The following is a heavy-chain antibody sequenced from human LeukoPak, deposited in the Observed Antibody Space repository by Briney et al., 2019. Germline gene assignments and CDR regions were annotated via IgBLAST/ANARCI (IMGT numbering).Heavy chain of an antibody. V-gene: IGHV4-61*02. Sequence: SETLTLTCTVSGGSISSGSYYWSWIRQPAGKGLEWIRRIYTSGSTNYNPSLKSRVTISVDTSKNQFSLKLSSVTAADTAVYYCARGPYYDFWSGYSAFDIWGQGTMVTVSS. J-gene: IGHJ3*02. CDR2: IYTSGST. CDR3: ARGPYYDFWSGYSAFDI. CDR1: GGSISSGSYY. D-gene: IGHD3-3*01.